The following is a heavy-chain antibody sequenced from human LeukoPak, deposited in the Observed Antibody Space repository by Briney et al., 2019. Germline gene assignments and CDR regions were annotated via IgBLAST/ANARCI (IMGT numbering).Heavy chain of an antibody. CDR3: AKPRDIDSWAFDV. J-gene: IGHJ3*01. V-gene: IGHV3-30*18. CDR2: ISYDGRNK. D-gene: IGHD2-15*01. CDR1: GFTFNNHD. Sequence: GGSLRLSCAASGFTFNNHDMHWVRQAPGKGLEWVAGISYDGRNKYYAESVKGRFTISRDNSKNTLNLQMNSLRTEDTAVYYCAKPRDIDSWAFDVWGQGTMVTVS.